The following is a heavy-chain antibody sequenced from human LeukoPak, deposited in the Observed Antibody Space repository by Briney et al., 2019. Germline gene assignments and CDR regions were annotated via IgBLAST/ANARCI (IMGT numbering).Heavy chain of an antibody. Sequence: GESLKISCKGSGYTFTTYWSAWVRQMPGKGLEWMGTIYPGDSDTRYSPSFQGQVIMSADKSISTDYKQWSSLSASDTAMYYCARRRGSDLDYWGQGTLVTVSS. D-gene: IGHD6-6*01. CDR1: GYTFTTYW. J-gene: IGHJ4*02. CDR2: IYPGDSDT. V-gene: IGHV5-51*01. CDR3: ARRRGSDLDY.